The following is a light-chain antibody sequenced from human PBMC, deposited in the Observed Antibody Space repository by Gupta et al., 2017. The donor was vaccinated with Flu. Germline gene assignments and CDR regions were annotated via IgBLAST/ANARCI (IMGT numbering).Light chain of an antibody. V-gene: IGLV3-10*01. CDR3: YSTDSRGNNYRV. CDR2: EDS. J-gene: IGLJ2*01. Sequence: SYELTQPPSVSVSPGQTARITCSGDALPKKCSYWYQQKSGQAPVLVIYEDSKRPSGIPERFSGSRSGTMATLTISGAQVEDEADYYCYSTDSRGNNYRVFGGGTKLTVL. CDR1: ALPKKC.